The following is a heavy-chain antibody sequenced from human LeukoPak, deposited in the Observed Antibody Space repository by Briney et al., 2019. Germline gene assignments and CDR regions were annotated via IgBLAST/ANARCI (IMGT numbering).Heavy chain of an antibody. J-gene: IGHJ5*02. CDR2: INEDGSEI. Sequence: GGSLRLSCVASGFTFSDAWMTWVRQAPGKGLEWVASINEDGSEIHYVDSVKGRFTISRDNAKDSLYLQMNSLTAEDTAMYYCVRAYHPGGWFDPWGQGTLVTVSS. CDR1: GFTFSDAW. V-gene: IGHV3-7*04. CDR3: VRAYHPGGWFDP. D-gene: IGHD2-21*01.